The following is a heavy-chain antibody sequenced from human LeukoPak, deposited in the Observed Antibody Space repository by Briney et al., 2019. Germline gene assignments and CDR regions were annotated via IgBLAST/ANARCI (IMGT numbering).Heavy chain of an antibody. CDR3: AKGPRSRYYDFWSGYLWAGSPIDY. J-gene: IGHJ4*02. D-gene: IGHD3-3*01. V-gene: IGHV3-21*01. CDR2: ISSSSSYI. Sequence: PGGSLRLSCAASGFTFSSYSMNWVRQAPGKGLEWVSSISSSSSYIYYADSVKGRFTISRDNSKNTLYLQMNSLRAEDTAVYYCAKGPRSRYYDFWSGYLWAGSPIDYWGQGTLVTVSS. CDR1: GFTFSSYS.